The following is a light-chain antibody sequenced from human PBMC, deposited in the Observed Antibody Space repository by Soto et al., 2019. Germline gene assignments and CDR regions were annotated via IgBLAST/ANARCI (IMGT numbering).Light chain of an antibody. Sequence: DIVLTQSPGTLSLSPGERATLSCGASQSINSRSLAWYQQKPGQAPRLLIYDASSRATGIPDRFSASGSGTDFTLTISSLEPEDFAVYYCQQYVASPWTFGQGTKVDIK. J-gene: IGKJ1*01. CDR1: QSINSRS. V-gene: IGKV3-20*01. CDR2: DAS. CDR3: QQYVASPWT.